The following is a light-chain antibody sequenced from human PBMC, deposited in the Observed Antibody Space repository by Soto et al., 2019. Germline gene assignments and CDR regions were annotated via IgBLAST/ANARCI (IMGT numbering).Light chain of an antibody. Sequence: DIQMTQSPSAMSASVGDRVTITCRASQGVSNYLAWFQHKPGKVPKRLIFAASILQSGVPSRFSGSGSGTEFTLTIISLQPEDFATYYCLQHYIYRTFGQGTKVEIK. CDR3: LQHYIYRT. CDR2: AAS. V-gene: IGKV1-17*03. J-gene: IGKJ1*01. CDR1: QGVSNY.